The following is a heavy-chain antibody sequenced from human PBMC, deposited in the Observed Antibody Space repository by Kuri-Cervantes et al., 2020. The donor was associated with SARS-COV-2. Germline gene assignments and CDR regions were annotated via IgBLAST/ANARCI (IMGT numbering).Heavy chain of an antibody. D-gene: IGHD6-19*01. J-gene: IGHJ5*02. Sequence: SETLSLTCTVSGGSISRGSYYWSWIRQPPGKGLEWIGYIYYSGSTNYNPSLKSRVTISVDTSKNQFSLKLSSVTAADTAVYYCARARRSSGWATAGLNWFDPWGQGTLVTVSS. V-gene: IGHV4-61*01. CDR3: ARARRSSGWATAGLNWFDP. CDR1: GGSISRGSYY. CDR2: IYYSGST.